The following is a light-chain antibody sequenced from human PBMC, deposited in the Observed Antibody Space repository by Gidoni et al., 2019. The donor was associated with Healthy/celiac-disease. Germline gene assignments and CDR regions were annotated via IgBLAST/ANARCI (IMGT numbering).Light chain of an antibody. CDR3: QSYDSSLSGRV. Sequence: QPVLTQPPSVSGAPGQRVTIPCTGSSSNIGAGYDVHWYQQLPGIAPKLLIYGNSNRPSGVPDRFSGSKSGPSASLAITGLQAADEAYYYCQSYDSSLSGRVFGGGTKLTVL. V-gene: IGLV1-40*01. CDR2: GNS. J-gene: IGLJ3*02. CDR1: SSNIGAGYD.